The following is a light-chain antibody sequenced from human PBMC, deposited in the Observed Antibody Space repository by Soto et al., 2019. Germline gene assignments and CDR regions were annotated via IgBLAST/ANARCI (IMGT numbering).Light chain of an antibody. CDR2: DAS. V-gene: IGKV3-15*01. CDR1: QSVRTN. Sequence: EILMTQSPATLSVSLGEIATLSCRASQSVRTNLAWYQQKPGQAPRLLIYDASTRAPGIPARFSGSGSGTELTLTISSLQSDDFAVYHCQQYNNWPPTFGHGTRLEI. J-gene: IGKJ5*01. CDR3: QQYNNWPPT.